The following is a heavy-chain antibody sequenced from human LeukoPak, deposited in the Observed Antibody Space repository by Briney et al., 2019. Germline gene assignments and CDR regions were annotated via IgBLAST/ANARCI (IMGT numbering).Heavy chain of an antibody. V-gene: IGHV4-34*01. D-gene: IGHD3-9*01. CDR3: ARGSNVYDILTGYYSRPNYYYYYGMDV. CDR1: GGSLSGYY. J-gene: IGHJ6*02. Sequence: SETLSLTCALYGGSLSGYYWSWIRQPPGKGLEWIGEINHSGSTNYNPSLKSRVTISVDTSKNQFSLKLSSVTAADTAVYYCARGSNVYDILTGYYSRPNYYYYYGMDVWGQGTTVTVSS. CDR2: INHSGST.